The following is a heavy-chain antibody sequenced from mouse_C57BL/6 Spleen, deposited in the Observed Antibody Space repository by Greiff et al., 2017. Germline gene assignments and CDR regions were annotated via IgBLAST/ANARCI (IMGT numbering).Heavy chain of an antibody. D-gene: IGHD2-4*01. CDR2: IYPGSGST. CDR3: ARGYDYDEDYAMDY. V-gene: IGHV1-55*01. J-gene: IGHJ4*01. CDR1: GYTFTSYW. Sequence: QVQLKQPGAELVKPGASVKMSCKASGYTFTSYWITWVKQRPGQGLEWIGDIYPGSGSTNYNEKFKSKATLTVDTSSSTAYMQLSSLTSEDSAVYNCARGYDYDEDYAMDYWGQGTSVTVSS.